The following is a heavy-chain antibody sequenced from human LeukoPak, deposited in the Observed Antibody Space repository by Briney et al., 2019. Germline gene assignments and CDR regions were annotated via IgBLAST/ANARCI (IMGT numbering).Heavy chain of an antibody. D-gene: IGHD5-18*01. CDR1: GGSISSYY. V-gene: IGHV4-39*01. CDR2: ISYTGST. J-gene: IGHJ4*02. CDR3: ARSFGYSYGLPFDY. Sequence: PSETLSLTCTVSGGSISSYYWGSIRQPPGKGLEWIGSISYTGSTNYNPSLKSRVSISADTSKNQFSLKLSPVTTADTAIYYCARSFGYSYGLPFDYWGQGNLVTVSS.